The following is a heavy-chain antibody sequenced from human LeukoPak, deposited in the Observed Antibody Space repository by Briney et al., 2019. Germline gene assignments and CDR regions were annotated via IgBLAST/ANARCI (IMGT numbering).Heavy chain of an antibody. Sequence: ASVKVSCKASGYSFTSYYIHWVRQAPGQRLEWIGVINPSDGTTTYAQKLQGRVTMTTDTSTSTAYMELRSLRSDDTAVYYCARDLVTAVAVGTNWFDPWGQGTLVTVSS. CDR3: ARDLVTAVAVGTNWFDP. V-gene: IGHV1-46*01. D-gene: IGHD6-19*01. CDR2: INPSDGTT. CDR1: GYSFTSYY. J-gene: IGHJ5*02.